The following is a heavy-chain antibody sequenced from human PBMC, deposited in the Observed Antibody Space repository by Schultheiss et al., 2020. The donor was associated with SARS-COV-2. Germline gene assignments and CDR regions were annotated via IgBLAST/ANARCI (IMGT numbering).Heavy chain of an antibody. D-gene: IGHD2-15*01. CDR2: TYYRSKWYN. CDR1: GDSVSSNSAA. Sequence: SQTLSLTCAISGDSVSSNSAAWNWIRQSPSRGLEWLGRTYYRSKWYNDYAVSVKSRITINPDTSKNQFSLQLNSVTPEDTAVYYCARDRAYCSGGSCYSHGMDVWGQGTTVTVSS. CDR3: ARDRAYCSGGSCYSHGMDV. V-gene: IGHV6-1*01. J-gene: IGHJ6*02.